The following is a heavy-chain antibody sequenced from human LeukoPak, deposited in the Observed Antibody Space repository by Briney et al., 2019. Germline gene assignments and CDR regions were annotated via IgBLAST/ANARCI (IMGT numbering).Heavy chain of an antibody. CDR2: ISYDGSNK. D-gene: IGHD6-13*01. J-gene: IGHJ4*02. V-gene: IGHV3-30-3*01. Sequence: PGGSLRLSCAASGFTFSSYAMHWVRQAPGKGLEWVAVISYDGSNKYYADSVKGRFTISRDNSKNTLYLQMNSLRAEDTAVYYCAKDLSSSWPPFDYWGQGTLVTVSS. CDR3: AKDLSSSWPPFDY. CDR1: GFTFSSYA.